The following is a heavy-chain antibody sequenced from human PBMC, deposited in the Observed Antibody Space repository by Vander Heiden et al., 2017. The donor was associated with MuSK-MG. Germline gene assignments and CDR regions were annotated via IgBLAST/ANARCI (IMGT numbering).Heavy chain of an antibody. CDR3: AKDAKPVRGVIVPFDY. V-gene: IGHV3-30*18. CDR2: ISYDGSNK. CDR1: GFTFSSYG. D-gene: IGHD3-10*01. J-gene: IGHJ4*02. Sequence: QVQLVESGGGVVQPGMSLRLSCAASGFTFSSYGMHWVRQAPGKGLEWVAVISYDGSNKYYADSVKGRFTISRDNSKNTLYLQMNSLRAEDTAVYYCAKDAKPVRGVIVPFDYWGQGTLVTVSS.